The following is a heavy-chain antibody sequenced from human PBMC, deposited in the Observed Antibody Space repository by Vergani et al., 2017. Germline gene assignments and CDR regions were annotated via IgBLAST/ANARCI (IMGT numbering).Heavy chain of an antibody. CDR1: GGSISSSSYY. CDR2: IYHSGST. D-gene: IGHD3-22*01. Sequence: QLQLQESGPGLVKPSETLSLTCTVSGGSISSSSYYWGWIRQPPGKGLEWIGSIYHSGSTYYNPSLKSRVTISVDTSKNQFSLKLSSVTAADTAVYYCARDYDSSGYYPPEYFDLWGRGTLVTVSS. J-gene: IGHJ2*01. CDR3: ARDYDSSGYYPPEYFDL. V-gene: IGHV4-39*07.